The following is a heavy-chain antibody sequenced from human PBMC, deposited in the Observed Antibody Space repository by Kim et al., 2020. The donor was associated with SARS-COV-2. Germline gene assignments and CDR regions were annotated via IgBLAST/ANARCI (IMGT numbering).Heavy chain of an antibody. J-gene: IGHJ4*02. V-gene: IGHV3-30*01. Sequence: VKGRFTISRDNAKNTLYLQMNSLRAEDTAVYYCARDGRGRIAGAGTILDDWGQGTLVTVSS. D-gene: IGHD6-13*01. CDR3: ARDGRGRIAGAGTILDD.